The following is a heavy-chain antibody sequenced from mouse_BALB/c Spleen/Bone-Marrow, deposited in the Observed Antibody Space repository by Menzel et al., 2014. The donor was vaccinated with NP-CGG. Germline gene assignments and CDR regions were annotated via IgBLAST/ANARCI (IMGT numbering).Heavy chain of an antibody. D-gene: IGHD2-3*01. V-gene: IGHV5-6-3*01. CDR2: INSNGGST. CDR3: ARDGYYVFYAMDY. Sequence: EVKLEESGGGLVQPGGSLKLSCAASGFTFSSYGMSWVRQTPDKRLELVATINSNGGSTYYPDSVKGRFTISRDNAKNTLCLQMSSLESEDTAMYYCARDGYYVFYAMDYWGQGTSVTVSS. CDR1: GFTFSSYG. J-gene: IGHJ4*01.